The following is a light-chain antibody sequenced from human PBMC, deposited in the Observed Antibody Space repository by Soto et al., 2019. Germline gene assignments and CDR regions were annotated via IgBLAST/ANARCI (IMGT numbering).Light chain of an antibody. Sequence: QSALTQPASVSGSPGQSITISCTGTSSDVGGYNYVSWYQHHPGKAPKLKIYEVSDRPSGVSNRFSGSKSGNTASLTISGLQAEDEADYYCASYTSRSALDVFGTGTKLTVL. CDR1: SSDVGGYNY. CDR3: ASYTSRSALDV. CDR2: EVS. V-gene: IGLV2-14*01. J-gene: IGLJ1*01.